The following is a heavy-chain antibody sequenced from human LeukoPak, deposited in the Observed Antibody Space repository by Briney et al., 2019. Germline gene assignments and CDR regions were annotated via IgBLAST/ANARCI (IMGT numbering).Heavy chain of an antibody. D-gene: IGHD1-26*01. V-gene: IGHV3-48*01. CDR2: IGTSSTTI. J-gene: IGHJ3*02. CDR3: ARNSGSYVWYAFDI. CDR1: GFTFSSYT. Sequence: GGSLRLSCAASGFTFSSYTMNWVRQPPGKGLEWVSNIGTSSTTIYYADSVKGRFTISRDNAKNSLYLQMNSLRAEDTAMYYCARNSGSYVWYAFDIWGQGTMVTVSS.